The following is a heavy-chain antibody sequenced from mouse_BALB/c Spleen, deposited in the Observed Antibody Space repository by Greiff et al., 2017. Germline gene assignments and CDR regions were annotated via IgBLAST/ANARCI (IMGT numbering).Heavy chain of an antibody. J-gene: IGHJ4*01. CDR3: ARLGYYGSYYYAMDY. D-gene: IGHD1-1*01. CDR2: IYPGDGDT. Sequence: QVQLQQSGAELARPGASVKLSCKASGYTFTSYWMQWVNQRPGQGLEWIGAIYPGDGDTRYTQKFKGKATLTADKSSSTAYMQLSSLASEDSAVYYCARLGYYGSYYYAMDYWGQGTSVTVSS. CDR1: GYTFTSYW. V-gene: IGHV1-87*01.